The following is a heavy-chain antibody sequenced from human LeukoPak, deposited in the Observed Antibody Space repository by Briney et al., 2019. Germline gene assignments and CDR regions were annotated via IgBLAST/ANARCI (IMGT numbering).Heavy chain of an antibody. CDR3: ARVGEYFDWLSPFDY. CDR2: ISYDGSNK. J-gene: IGHJ4*02. V-gene: IGHV3-30-3*01. CDR1: GFTFSSYA. Sequence: GGSLRLSCAASGFTFSSYAMHWVRQAPGKGLEWVAVISYDGSNKYYADSVKGRFTISRDNSKNTLYLQMNSLRAEDTAVYYCARVGEYFDWLSPFDYWGQGTLVTVSS. D-gene: IGHD3-9*01.